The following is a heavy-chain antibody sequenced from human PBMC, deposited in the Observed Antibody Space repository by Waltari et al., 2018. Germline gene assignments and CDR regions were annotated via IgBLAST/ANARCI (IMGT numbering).Heavy chain of an antibody. V-gene: IGHV1-69-2*01. Sequence: EVQLVQSGAEVKKPGATVKISCKASGYTFTDYYMHWVPQAPGKGLEWMGRVDPEDGETIYAEKFQGRVTITADTSTDTAYMELSSLRSEDTAVYYCATVVGTYCGGDCPHPHAFDIWGQGTMVTVSS. J-gene: IGHJ3*02. CDR1: GYTFTDYY. CDR3: ATVVGTYCGGDCPHPHAFDI. D-gene: IGHD2-21*01. CDR2: VDPEDGET.